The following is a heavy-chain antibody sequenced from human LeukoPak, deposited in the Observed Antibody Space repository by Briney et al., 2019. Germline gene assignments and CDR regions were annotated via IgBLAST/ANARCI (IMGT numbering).Heavy chain of an antibody. CDR3: ARLSKAVAFDF. CDR2: IYYSGGT. Sequence: SETLSLTCTVSGGSISSYYWSWIRQPPGKGLEWIGYIYYSGGTNYNPSLKSRVTISVDTSKNQFSLRLSSVTAADTAVYYCARLSKAVAFDFWGQGTLVTVSS. J-gene: IGHJ4*02. CDR1: GGSISSYY. D-gene: IGHD6-19*01. V-gene: IGHV4-59*08.